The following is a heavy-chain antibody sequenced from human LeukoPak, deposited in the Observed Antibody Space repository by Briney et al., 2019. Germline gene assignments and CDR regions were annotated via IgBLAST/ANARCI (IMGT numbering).Heavy chain of an antibody. CDR2: ITDST. Sequence: GGSLRLSCAASGFTFSSYAMTWVRQAPGKGLEWVSAITDSTYFADSVKGRFTISRDSSKNRMYLQMNSLRVEDTAVYYCARYCSSGRCYSGLDPWGQGALVTVSS. J-gene: IGHJ5*02. D-gene: IGHD2-15*01. V-gene: IGHV3-23*01. CDR1: GFTFSSYA. CDR3: ARYCSSGRCYSGLDP.